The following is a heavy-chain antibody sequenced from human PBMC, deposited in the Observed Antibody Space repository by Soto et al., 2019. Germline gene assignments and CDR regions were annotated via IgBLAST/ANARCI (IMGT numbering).Heavy chain of an antibody. V-gene: IGHV4-31*03. Sequence: QVQLQESGPGLVKPAQTLSLNSSVSGGSIKTDDYYWSWIRQHAGQGLEWIAYILYSGTTYYNPSLKGRISLSLDTSKNQFSLWLSSVTAADTAMYYCARFRRHAFVIRGQGTMVTVSS. CDR2: ILYSGTT. CDR3: ARFRRHAFVI. CDR1: GGSIKTDDYY. J-gene: IGHJ3*02.